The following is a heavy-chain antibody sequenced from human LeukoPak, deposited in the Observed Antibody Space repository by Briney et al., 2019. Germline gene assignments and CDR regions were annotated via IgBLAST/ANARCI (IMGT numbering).Heavy chain of an antibody. CDR1: GYTFTSYG. D-gene: IGHD3-10*01. V-gene: IGHV1-18*01. J-gene: IGHJ4*02. CDR3: AILPYYYGSSEPHDY. CDR2: ISAYNGNT. Sequence: AASVKVSCKASGYTFTSYGISWVRQAPGQGLEWMGWISAYNGNTNYAQKLQGRVTMTTDTSTSTAYMELRSLRSDDTAVYYCAILPYYYGSSEPHDYWGQGTLVTVSS.